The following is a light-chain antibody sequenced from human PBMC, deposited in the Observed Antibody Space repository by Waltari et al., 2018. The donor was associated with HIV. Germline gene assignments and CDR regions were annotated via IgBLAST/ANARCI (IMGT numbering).Light chain of an antibody. Sequence: QSALTQPASVSGSPGQSITISCTGTSIDVGGYNYVSWYQQHPGKAPKLMIYEVSKRPSGVSNRFSGSKSGNTASLTISGLQAEDEADYYCSSYTSSSTVVFGGGTKLTVL. CDR2: EVS. CDR1: SIDVGGYNY. J-gene: IGLJ2*01. CDR3: SSYTSSSTVV. V-gene: IGLV2-14*01.